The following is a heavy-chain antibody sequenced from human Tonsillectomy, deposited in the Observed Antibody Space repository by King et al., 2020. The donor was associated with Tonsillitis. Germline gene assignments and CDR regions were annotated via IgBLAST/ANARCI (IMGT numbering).Heavy chain of an antibody. Sequence: VQLVESGGGVVQPGGSLRLSCAASGFTFDDYAMHLVRHAPGKGLEWVFLIIGAGCSTYYADSVKGRVTISRDNSKNSLYLQMNSLRTEDTALYYCAKSTDAVMVNDAFDIWGQGTMVTVSS. J-gene: IGHJ3*02. CDR2: IIGAGCST. CDR3: AKSTDAVMVNDAFDI. D-gene: IGHD2-8*01. CDR1: GFTFDDYA. V-gene: IGHV3-43*02.